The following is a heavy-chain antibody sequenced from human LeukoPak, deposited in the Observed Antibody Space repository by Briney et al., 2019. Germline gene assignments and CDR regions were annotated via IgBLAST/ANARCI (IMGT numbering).Heavy chain of an antibody. CDR3: ATISQRSLDP. CDR2: IKQDGREQ. Sequence: GGSLRLSCTATGFIFSNYWMSWVRQAPGKGLEWVANIKQDGREQFYVDSLKGRFTISRDNAKNSLYLQMNSLRAEDTAMYYCATISQRSLDPWGQGTLVTVSS. CDR1: GFIFSNYW. J-gene: IGHJ5*02. D-gene: IGHD3-9*01. V-gene: IGHV3-7*05.